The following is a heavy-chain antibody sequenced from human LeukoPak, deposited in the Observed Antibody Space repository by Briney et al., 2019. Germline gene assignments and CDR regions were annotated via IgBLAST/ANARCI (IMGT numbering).Heavy chain of an antibody. D-gene: IGHD2-2*01. V-gene: IGHV4-59*12. CDR2: IYYSGST. Sequence: PSETLSLTCTVSGGSISSYYWSWIRQPPGKGLEWIGYIYYSGSTNYNPSLKSRVTISVDTSKNQFSLKLSSVTAADTAVYYCARELDIVVVPAAINDAFDIWGQGTMVTVSS. J-gene: IGHJ3*02. CDR1: GGSISSYY. CDR3: ARELDIVVVPAAINDAFDI.